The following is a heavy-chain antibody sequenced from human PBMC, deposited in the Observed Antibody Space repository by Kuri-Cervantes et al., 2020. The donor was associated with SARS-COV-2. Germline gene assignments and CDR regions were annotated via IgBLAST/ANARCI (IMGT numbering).Heavy chain of an antibody. J-gene: IGHJ6*03. CDR3: ARLAGWDYYYMDV. V-gene: IGHV5-51*01. Sequence: KVSCKGSGYSFTSYWIGWVRQMPGKGLEWMGIIYPGDSDTRYSPSFQGQVTISADKSISTAHLQWSSLKASDTAMYYCARLAGWDYYYMDVWGKGTTVTDSS. CDR2: IYPGDSDT. CDR1: GYSFTSYW. D-gene: IGHD3-9*01.